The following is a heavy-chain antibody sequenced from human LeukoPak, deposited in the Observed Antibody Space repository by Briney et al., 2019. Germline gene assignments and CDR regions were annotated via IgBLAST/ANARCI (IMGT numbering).Heavy chain of an antibody. D-gene: IGHD1-26*01. Sequence: SSETLSLTCTVSGGSISNNRYYWGWIRQSPGGGLEWIGSVYHSGSTYHNPPLSSRVTIPVDTSKNEFSLRLTSVTAADTAVYYCARDASGSERGQGYWGQGTLVTVSS. J-gene: IGHJ4*02. V-gene: IGHV4-39*02. CDR1: GGSISNNRYY. CDR2: VYHSGST. CDR3: ARDASGSERGQGY.